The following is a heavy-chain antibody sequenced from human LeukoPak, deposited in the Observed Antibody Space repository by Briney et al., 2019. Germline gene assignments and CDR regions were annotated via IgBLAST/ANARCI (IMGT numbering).Heavy chain of an antibody. J-gene: IGHJ4*02. Sequence: SQTLSLTCTVSGGSISSGDYYWSWLRQPPGKGLEWIGCIYYSGSTYYNPSLKSRVIISIDTSKNQFSLKLSSMTAADTAVYYCATNNYGPSRFDYWGQGTLVTVSS. CDR1: GGSISSGDYY. CDR3: ATNNYGPSRFDY. CDR2: IYYSGST. V-gene: IGHV4-30-4*01. D-gene: IGHD5-18*01.